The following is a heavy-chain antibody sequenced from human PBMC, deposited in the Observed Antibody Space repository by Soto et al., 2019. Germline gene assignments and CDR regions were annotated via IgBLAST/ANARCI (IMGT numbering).Heavy chain of an antibody. D-gene: IGHD1-1*01. Sequence: QVQLVESGGGVVQPGRSLRLSCAASGFTFSSYAMHWVRQAPGKGLEWVALISYDGSNKYYADSVKGRFTISRDNSKNTLDLQMSTLRAEETAVYYCASPRLSSDGTTPSDYWGQGTLVTVSS. CDR3: ASPRLSSDGTTPSDY. CDR1: GFTFSSYA. CDR2: ISYDGSNK. J-gene: IGHJ4*02. V-gene: IGHV3-30-3*01.